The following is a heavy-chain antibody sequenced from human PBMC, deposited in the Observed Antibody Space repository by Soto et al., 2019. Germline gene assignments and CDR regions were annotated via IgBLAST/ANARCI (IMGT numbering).Heavy chain of an antibody. CDR2: IYYSGST. V-gene: IGHV4-59*01. CDR1: GGSISSYY. Sequence: SETLSLTCTVSGGSISSYYWSWIRQPPGKGLEWIGYIYYSGSTNYNPSLKSRVTISVDTSKNQFSLKLSSVTAADTAVYYCARERYCSGGSCYPYYYGMDVWGQGTTVTVYS. J-gene: IGHJ6*02. CDR3: ARERYCSGGSCYPYYYGMDV. D-gene: IGHD2-15*01.